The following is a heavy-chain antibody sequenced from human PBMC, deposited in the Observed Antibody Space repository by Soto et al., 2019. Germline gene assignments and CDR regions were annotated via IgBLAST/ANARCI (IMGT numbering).Heavy chain of an antibody. CDR2: IYYSGST. CDR1: GGSISSSSYY. J-gene: IGHJ6*03. D-gene: IGHD1-1*01. Sequence: SETLSLTCTVSGGSISSSSYYWGWIRQPPGKGLEWIGSIYYSGSTYYNPSLKSRVTISVDTSKNQFSLKLSSVTAADTAVYYCTLKRSTPYYYMDVWGKGTTVTVSS. V-gene: IGHV4-39*01. CDR3: TLKRSTPYYYMDV.